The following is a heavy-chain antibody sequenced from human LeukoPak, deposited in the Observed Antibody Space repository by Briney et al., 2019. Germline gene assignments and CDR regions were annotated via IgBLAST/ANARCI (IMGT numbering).Heavy chain of an antibody. D-gene: IGHD5-12*01. CDR2: INAGSGNT. J-gene: IGHJ4*02. Sequence: ASVKVSCKASGYTFTTYALHWVRQAPGQTLEWLGWINAGSGNTKYSQRFQGRVTIIRDTSASTAYMELSSLRSEDTAVYYCARNIGNGYSGYGVHWGQGTLVTVSS. CDR1: GYTFTTYA. V-gene: IGHV1-3*01. CDR3: ARNIGNGYSGYGVH.